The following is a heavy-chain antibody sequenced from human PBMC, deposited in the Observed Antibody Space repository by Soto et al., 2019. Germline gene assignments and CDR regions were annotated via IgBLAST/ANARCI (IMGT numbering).Heavy chain of an antibody. V-gene: IGHV1-69*02. CDR3: AITYCRDNSCPRDFDF. Sequence: QVQVVQSGAEVKKPESSVKVSCKPSGGTFNTYPVNWVRLAPGHGLEWMGRFIPILDMANYAQKFQDRVTITADRSTFPAYMELNSLTSADTPVYYCAITYCRDNSCPRDFDFWGPGTRVTVSS. CDR2: FIPILDMA. CDR1: GGTFNTYP. D-gene: IGHD2-21*01. J-gene: IGHJ4*02.